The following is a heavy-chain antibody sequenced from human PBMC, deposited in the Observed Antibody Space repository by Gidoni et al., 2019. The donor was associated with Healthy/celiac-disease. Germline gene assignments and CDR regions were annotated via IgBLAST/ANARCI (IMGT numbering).Heavy chain of an antibody. Sequence: GLEWVAVIWYDGSNKYYADSVKGRFTISRDNAKNTLYLQMNSLRAEDTAVYYCARDGGLYSSGYYRYFDYWGQGTLVTVSS. CDR3: ARDGGLYSSGYYRYFDY. CDR2: IWYDGSNK. D-gene: IGHD3-22*01. J-gene: IGHJ4*02. V-gene: IGHV3-33*01.